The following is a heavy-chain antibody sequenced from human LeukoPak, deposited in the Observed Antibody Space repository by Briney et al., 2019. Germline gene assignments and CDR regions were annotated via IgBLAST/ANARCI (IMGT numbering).Heavy chain of an antibody. J-gene: IGHJ5*02. CDR1: GFTFSSYS. Sequence: GGSLRLSCAASGFTFSSYSMNWVRQAPGKGLEWVSSISSSSSYIYYADSVKGRFTISRDNAKNSLYLQMNSLRAEDTAVYYCARGFCSSTSCYLLGYWFDPWGQGTLVTVSS. CDR3: ARGFCSSTSCYLLGYWFDP. V-gene: IGHV3-21*04. CDR2: ISSSSSYI. D-gene: IGHD2-2*01.